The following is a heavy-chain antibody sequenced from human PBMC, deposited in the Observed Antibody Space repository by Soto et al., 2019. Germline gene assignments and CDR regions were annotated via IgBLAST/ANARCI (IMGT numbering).Heavy chain of an antibody. CDR2: INHSGST. CDR3: ARVYYDFWSGSLGGWFDP. D-gene: IGHD3-3*01. J-gene: IGHJ5*02. CDR1: GGSFSGYY. Sequence: QVQLQQWGAGLLKPSETLSLTCAVYGGSFSGYYWSWIRQPPAKGLEWIGEINHSGSTNYNPSLKSRVTISVDTSKNQFSLKLSSVTAADTAVYYCARVYYDFWSGSLGGWFDPWGQGTLVTVSS. V-gene: IGHV4-34*01.